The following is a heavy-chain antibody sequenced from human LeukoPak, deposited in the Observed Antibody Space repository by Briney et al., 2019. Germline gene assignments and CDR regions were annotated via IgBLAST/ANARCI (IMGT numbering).Heavy chain of an antibody. CDR3: ARTKILGYCSSTSCYEGGMDA. CDR1: GFTFSSYE. D-gene: IGHD2-2*01. Sequence: GGSLRLSCAASGFTFSSYEMNWVRQAPGKGLEWVSYISSSGSTIYYADSVKGRFTISRDNAKNSLYLQMNSLRAEDTAVYYCARTKILGYCSSTSCYEGGMDAWGQGTTVTVSS. J-gene: IGHJ6*02. V-gene: IGHV3-48*03. CDR2: ISSSGSTI.